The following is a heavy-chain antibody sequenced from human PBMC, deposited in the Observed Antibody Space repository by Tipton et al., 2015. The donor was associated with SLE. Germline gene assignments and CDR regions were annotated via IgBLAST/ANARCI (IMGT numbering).Heavy chain of an antibody. D-gene: IGHD1-7*01. CDR2: ITRTSNYI. CDR3: ARTELQGGYFGY. V-gene: IGHV3-21*01. J-gene: IGHJ4*02. CDR1: GFTFSAYA. Sequence: GSLRLSCEAPGFTFSAYAMSWVRQAPGKGLEWVSSITRTSNYIYYADSVKGRFISSRDNAKNSVYLQLNSLRVDDMAIYYCARTELQGGYFGYWGQGTLVTVSS.